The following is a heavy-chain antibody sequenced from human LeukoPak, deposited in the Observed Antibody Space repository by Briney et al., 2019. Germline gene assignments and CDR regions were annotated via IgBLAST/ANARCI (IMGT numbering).Heavy chain of an antibody. V-gene: IGHV4-39*07. CDR2: IYYGAST. D-gene: IGHD3-10*01. CDR3: ARVSLVRGAPDYYFDY. CDR1: GGSISSGSYS. J-gene: IGHJ4*02. Sequence: SETLSLTCTVSGGSISSGSYSWGWIRQPPGKGLEWIGSIYYGASTYYNPSLKSRVTISVDTSKNQFSLKLSSVTAADTAVYYCARVSLVRGAPDYYFDYWGQGTLVTVSS.